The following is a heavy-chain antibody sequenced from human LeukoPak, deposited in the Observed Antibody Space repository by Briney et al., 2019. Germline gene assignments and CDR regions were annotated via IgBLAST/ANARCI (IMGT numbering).Heavy chain of an antibody. Sequence: KPSETLSLTCAVYGGSFSGYYWSWIRQPPGKGLEWIGEINHSGSTNYNPSLKSRVTISVDTSKNQFSLKLSSVTAADTAVYYCARGRIMVAATYYYYYYYMDVWGKGTTVTVSS. J-gene: IGHJ6*03. D-gene: IGHD1-26*01. V-gene: IGHV4-34*01. CDR1: GGSFSGYY. CDR3: ARGRIMVAATYYYYYYYMDV. CDR2: INHSGST.